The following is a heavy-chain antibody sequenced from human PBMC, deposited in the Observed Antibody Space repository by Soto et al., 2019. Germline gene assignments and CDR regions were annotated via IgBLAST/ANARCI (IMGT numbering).Heavy chain of an antibody. Sequence: VQLLESGGGLIQPGGSLRLSCAASGFTFSYGIHWLRQAPGKGLEWVAYISYDSSNKFYGDSVKGRFTISRDNSKNTRFLQMNSLRAEDTAVCYCAKLVIGYCSGNTCDDYWGQGTLVAVSS. D-gene: IGHD2-15*01. J-gene: IGHJ4*02. CDR3: AKLVIGYCSGNTCDDY. CDR1: GFTFSYG. CDR2: ISYDSSNK. V-gene: IGHV3-30*18.